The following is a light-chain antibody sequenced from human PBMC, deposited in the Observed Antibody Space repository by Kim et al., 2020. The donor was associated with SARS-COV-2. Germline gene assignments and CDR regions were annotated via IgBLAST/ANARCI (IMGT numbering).Light chain of an antibody. CDR1: SGHTTDA. CDR2: VHSDGSH. CDR3: QTWGTGIQV. V-gene: IGLV4-69*01. J-gene: IGLJ7*01. Sequence: QLVLTQSPSASASLGASVKLTCTLSSGHTTDAIAWHQQQPEKGPRYLMVVHSDGSHNKGDGIPDRFSGSSSGPERYLTISSLQSEDEADYYCQTWGTGIQVFGGGTQLTVL.